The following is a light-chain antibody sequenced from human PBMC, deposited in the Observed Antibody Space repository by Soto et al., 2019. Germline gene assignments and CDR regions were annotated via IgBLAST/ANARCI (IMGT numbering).Light chain of an antibody. Sequence: DIQMTQSPSTLSASVGDRVSITCRASQSLSTWLAWYQQKPGKAPILLIYKASSLETGVPSRFSGSGSGTEFTLTITSLQPDDSATYYCQQYNNYPWTFGQGTKVEIK. V-gene: IGKV1-5*03. CDR2: KAS. CDR1: QSLSTW. J-gene: IGKJ1*01. CDR3: QQYNNYPWT.